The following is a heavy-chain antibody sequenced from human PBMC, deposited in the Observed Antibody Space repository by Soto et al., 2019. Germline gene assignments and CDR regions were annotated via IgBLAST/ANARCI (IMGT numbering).Heavy chain of an antibody. CDR3: ARAPTNYDILTGQDAFDI. CDR2: IYYSGST. V-gene: IGHV4-59*01. CDR1: GGSISSYY. D-gene: IGHD3-9*01. J-gene: IGHJ3*02. Sequence: SETLSLTCTVSGGSISSYYWSWIRQPPGKGLEWIGYIYYSGSTNYNPSLKSRVTISVDTSKNQFSLKLSSVTAADTAVYYCARAPTNYDILTGQDAFDIWGQGTMVTVSS.